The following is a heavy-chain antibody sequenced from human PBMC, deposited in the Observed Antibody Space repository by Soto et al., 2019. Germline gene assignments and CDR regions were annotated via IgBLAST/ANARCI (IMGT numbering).Heavy chain of an antibody. V-gene: IGHV4-59*01. CDR2: IYYSGST. Sequence: SETLSRTCTVSCGSISSYYWSCIRQPPWKGLEWIVYIYYSGSTNYNPSLKSRVTISVDTSKNQFSLKLSSVTAADTAVYYCARATYYYYGMEFWGQGTTVTVSS. J-gene: IGHJ6*01. CDR1: CGSISSYY. CDR3: ARATYYYYGMEF.